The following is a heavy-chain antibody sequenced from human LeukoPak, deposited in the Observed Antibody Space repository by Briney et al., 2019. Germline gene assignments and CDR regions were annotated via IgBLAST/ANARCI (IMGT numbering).Heavy chain of an antibody. V-gene: IGHV5-51*01. CDR1: GYSFTSYW. CDR2: IYPGDSDT. J-gene: IGHJ6*03. Sequence: GESLKISCKGSGYSFTSYWIGWVRQMPGKGLEWMGIIYPGDSDTRYSPSFQGQVTISADKSISTAYLQWSSLKASDTAMYYCARRYADCSSTSCYSYYYMDVWGKGTTVTVSS. CDR3: ARRYADCSSTSCYSYYYMDV. D-gene: IGHD2-2*02.